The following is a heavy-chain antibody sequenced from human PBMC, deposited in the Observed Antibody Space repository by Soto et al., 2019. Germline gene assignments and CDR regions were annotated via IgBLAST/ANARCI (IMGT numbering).Heavy chain of an antibody. CDR3: AREEVSARKHYGLDV. V-gene: IGHV3-30-3*01. CDR2: ISYDGSNK. CDR1: GFTFSSYA. D-gene: IGHD1-20*01. Sequence: QVQLVESGGGVVQPGRSLRLSCAASGFTFSSYAMHWVRQAPGKGREWVAIISYDGSNKYYADSVKGRFTISRDNSKNTLYLQMNSLRAEDTAVYYCAREEVSARKHYGLDVCRQGTTVSVSS. J-gene: IGHJ6*02.